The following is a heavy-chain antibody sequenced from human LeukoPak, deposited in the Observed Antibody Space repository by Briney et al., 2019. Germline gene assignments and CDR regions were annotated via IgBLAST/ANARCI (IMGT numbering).Heavy chain of an antibody. D-gene: IGHD5-24*01. CDR2: ISGSGGST. Sequence: GGSLRLSCAASGFTFSSYAMTWVRQAPGKGLEWVSAISGSGGSTYYADSVKGRFTISRDNSKNTLYLQMNSLRAEDTAVYYCAKRRRRDGYSPFDYWGQGTLVTVSS. CDR3: AKRRRRDGYSPFDY. CDR1: GFTFSSYA. J-gene: IGHJ4*02. V-gene: IGHV3-23*01.